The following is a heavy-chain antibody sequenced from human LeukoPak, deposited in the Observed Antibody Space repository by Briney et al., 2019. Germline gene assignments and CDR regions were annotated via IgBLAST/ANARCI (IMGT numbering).Heavy chain of an antibody. J-gene: IGHJ4*02. CDR2: IYYSGST. CDR3: AREVPGSLDY. V-gene: IGHV4-39*07. CDR1: GGSISSSSYY. Sequence: PSETLSLTCTVSGGSISSSSYYWGWIRQPPGKGLEWIGSIYYSGSTYYNPSLKSRVTISVDTSKNQFSLKLSSVTAADTAVYYCAREVPGSLDYWGQGTLVTVSS. D-gene: IGHD1-26*01.